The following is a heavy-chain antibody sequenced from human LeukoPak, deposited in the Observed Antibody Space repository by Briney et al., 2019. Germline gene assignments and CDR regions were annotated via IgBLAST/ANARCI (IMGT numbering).Heavy chain of an antibody. CDR2: ISSSGSTI. CDR3: ARVAAAGMKAFDI. V-gene: IGHV3-11*01. D-gene: IGHD6-13*01. CDR1: GFTFSDYY. J-gene: IGHJ3*02. Sequence: AGGSLRLSCAASGFTFSDYYMSWIRQAPGKGLEWVSYISSSGSTIYYADSVKGRFTISRDNAKNSLYLQMNSLRAEDTAVYYCARVAAAGMKAFDIWGQGTMVTVSS.